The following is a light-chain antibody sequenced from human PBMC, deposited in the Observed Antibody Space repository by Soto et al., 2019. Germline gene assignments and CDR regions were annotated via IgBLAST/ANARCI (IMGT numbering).Light chain of an antibody. CDR1: SSNIGAGYD. J-gene: IGLJ2*01. V-gene: IGLV1-40*01. Sequence: QSVLTQPPSMSGAPGQWVTISCTGSSSNIGAGYDVHWYQQVPGTAPKLLIYGNTNRPSGVPDRFSASKSGTSASLAISGLQAEDEADYYCQSYESSLSGWIFGGGTKVTVL. CDR3: QSYESSLSGWI. CDR2: GNT.